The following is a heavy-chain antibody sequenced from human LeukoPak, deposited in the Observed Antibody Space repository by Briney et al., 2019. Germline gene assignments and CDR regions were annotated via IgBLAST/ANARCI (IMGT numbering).Heavy chain of an antibody. J-gene: IGHJ3*02. V-gene: IGHV4-34*01. CDR1: GGSISSYY. D-gene: IGHD3-10*01. Sequence: TETLSLTCTVSGGSISSYYWSWIRQPPGKVLEWIGEINHSGSTNYNPSLKSRVTISADTSKNQFSLKLSSVTAADTAVYYCARHTILWFGELYAFDIWGQGTMVTVSS. CDR2: INHSGST. CDR3: ARHTILWFGELYAFDI.